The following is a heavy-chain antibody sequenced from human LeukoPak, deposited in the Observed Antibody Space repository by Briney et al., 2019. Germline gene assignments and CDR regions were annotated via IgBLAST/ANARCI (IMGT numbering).Heavy chain of an antibody. CDR2: IYSGGST. V-gene: IGHV3-66*01. Sequence: PGGSLRLSCAASGFTVSSNYMSWVRQAPGKGLEWVSVIYSGGSTYYAGSVKGRFTISRDNSKNTLYLQMNSLRAEDTAVYYCARPYGDGTIYGMDVWGQGTTVTVSS. J-gene: IGHJ6*02. CDR1: GFTVSSNY. D-gene: IGHD4-17*01. CDR3: ARPYGDGTIYGMDV.